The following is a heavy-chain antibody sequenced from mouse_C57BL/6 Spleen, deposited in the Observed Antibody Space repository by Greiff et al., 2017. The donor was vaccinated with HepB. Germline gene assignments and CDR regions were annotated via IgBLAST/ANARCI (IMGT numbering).Heavy chain of an antibody. CDR3: ARSEDQDWFAY. V-gene: IGHV1-82*01. Sequence: VQLQQSGPELVKPGASVKISCKASGYAFSSSWMNWVKQRPGKGLEWIGRIYPGDGDTNYNGKFKGKATLTADKSSSTAYMQLSSLTSEDSAVYFCARSEDQDWFAYWGQRTLVTVSA. CDR2: IYPGDGDT. J-gene: IGHJ3*01. CDR1: GYAFSSSW.